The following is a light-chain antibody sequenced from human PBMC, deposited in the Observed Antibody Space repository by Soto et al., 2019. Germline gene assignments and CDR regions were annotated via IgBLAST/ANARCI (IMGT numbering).Light chain of an antibody. CDR2: WAS. J-gene: IGKJ1*01. CDR3: PKYYSNPWT. CDR1: QSVLYNVNNKNH. Sequence: DIVMTQSPDSLAVSLGERATINCKSSQSVLYNVNNKNHLGWYQQKPGQPPKLLIYWASTREFGVPDRFSGSGSGTDFTLTISSLRAEDLAIYYGPKYYSNPWTFGQGTQVEIK. V-gene: IGKV4-1*01.